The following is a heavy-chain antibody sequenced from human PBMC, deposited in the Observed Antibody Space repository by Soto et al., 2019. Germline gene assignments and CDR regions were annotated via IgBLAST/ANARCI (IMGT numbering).Heavy chain of an antibody. CDR2: IRGSGGST. V-gene: IGHV3-23*01. Sequence: GGSLRLSCAASGFTFSSYAMSWVRQAPGKGLEWVSAIRGSGGSTYYPDSVKGRVAIGRDNYEDTLYLQMGSLGAEDTAVYYCAKEDDDFWSGSWPFDYWGQGTLVTVSS. CDR3: AKEDDDFWSGSWPFDY. J-gene: IGHJ4*02. CDR1: GFTFSSYA. D-gene: IGHD3-3*01.